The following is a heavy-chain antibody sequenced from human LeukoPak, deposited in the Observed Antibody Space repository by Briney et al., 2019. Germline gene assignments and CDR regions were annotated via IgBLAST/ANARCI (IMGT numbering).Heavy chain of an antibody. CDR1: GYTFTGYY. J-gene: IGHJ5*02. Sequence: ASVKVSCKASGYTFTGYYMHWVRQVPGQGLEWMGWISPNSGGTNYAQKFQGRVTMTRDTSISTAYMELSRLRSDDTAVYYCAREEGERPFDPWGQGTLVTVSS. CDR3: AREEGERPFDP. CDR2: ISPNSGGT. V-gene: IGHV1-2*02. D-gene: IGHD3-16*01.